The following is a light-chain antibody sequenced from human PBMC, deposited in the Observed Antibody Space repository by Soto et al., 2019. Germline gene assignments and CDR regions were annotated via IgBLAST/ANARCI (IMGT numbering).Light chain of an antibody. J-gene: IGLJ1*01. CDR1: SSDLGAYKY. V-gene: IGLV2-14*03. CDR3: SSYTNTSTLV. CDR2: EVS. Sequence: QSVLTQPASVSGSPGQSITISCAGTSSDLGAYKYVSWYQQHPDKAPMLILYEVSRRPSGVSNRFSGSKSGNTASLTISGLLAEDEADYSCSSYTNTSTLVFGTGTKVTVL.